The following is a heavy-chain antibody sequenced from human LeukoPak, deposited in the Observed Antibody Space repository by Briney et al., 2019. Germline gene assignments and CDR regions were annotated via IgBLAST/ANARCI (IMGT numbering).Heavy chain of an antibody. CDR2: ISSSGSTI. J-gene: IGHJ4*02. CDR3: AKSDTPWGSWCYFDS. Sequence: GGSLRLSCAASGFTFSSYEMNWVRQAPGKGLEWVSYISSSGSTIYYADSVKGRFTISRDNSKNTLYLQMNSLRVEDTAVYYCAKSDTPWGSWCYFDSWGQGTLVTVSS. CDR1: GFTFSSYE. D-gene: IGHD6-13*01. V-gene: IGHV3-48*03.